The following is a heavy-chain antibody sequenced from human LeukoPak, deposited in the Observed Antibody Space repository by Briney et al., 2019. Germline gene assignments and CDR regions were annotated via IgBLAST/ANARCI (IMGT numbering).Heavy chain of an antibody. CDR2: FTIDDST. J-gene: IGHJ4*02. CDR3: AQLKLGTQDY. D-gene: IGHD7-27*01. V-gene: IGHV3-69-1*01. Sequence: PGGSLRLSCAASGITFSNYDMSWVRQTPGKGLEWVSAFTIDDSTYYADSVTGRFTISRDNAKNSLYLQMNSLRAEDTAVYYCAQLKLGTQDYWGQGTLVTVSS. CDR1: GITFSNYD.